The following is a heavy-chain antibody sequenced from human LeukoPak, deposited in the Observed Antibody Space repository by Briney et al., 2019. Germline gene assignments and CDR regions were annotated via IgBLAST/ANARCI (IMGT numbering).Heavy chain of an antibody. Sequence: SLRRSSAASGFTCSSYVRDWVGQGPGKGRKWGAGIWADGSNKDYADSGRGRFTISRDKFKNTLELDMTRLRAEDTAVYYCASGKSGILTGYYPVGGPYYFDYWGQGTLVTVSS. CDR2: IWADGSNK. CDR3: ASGKSGILTGYYPVGGPYYFDY. V-gene: IGHV3-33*08. D-gene: IGHD3-9*01. CDR1: GFTCSSYV. J-gene: IGHJ4*02.